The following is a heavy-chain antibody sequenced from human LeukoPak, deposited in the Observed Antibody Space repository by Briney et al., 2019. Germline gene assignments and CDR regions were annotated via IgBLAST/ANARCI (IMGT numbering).Heavy chain of an antibody. CDR1: GGSISRSNW. Sequence: SGTLSLTCAVSGGSISRSNWWSWVRQPPGKGLEWIGETYHSGSTNYNPSLKSRVTISVDKSKNQFSLKLSSVTAADTAVYYCAREPNPLMYYYYGMDVWGQGTTVTVSS. CDR3: AREPNPLMYYYYGMDV. D-gene: IGHD2-8*01. J-gene: IGHJ6*02. V-gene: IGHV4-4*02. CDR2: TYHSGST.